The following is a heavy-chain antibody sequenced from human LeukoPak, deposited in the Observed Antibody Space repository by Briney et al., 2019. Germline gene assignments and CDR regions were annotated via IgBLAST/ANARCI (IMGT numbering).Heavy chain of an antibody. CDR3: AKDGWDGPAQGYSGYDDAFDI. V-gene: IGHV3-74*01. D-gene: IGHD5-12*01. CDR2: INSDGSST. J-gene: IGHJ3*02. CDR1: GFTFSSYW. Sequence: PGGSLRLSCAASGFTFSSYWMHWVRQAPGKGLVWVSRINSDGSSTSYADSVKGRFTISRDNSKNTLYLQMNSLRAEDTAVYYCAKDGWDGPAQGYSGYDDAFDIWGQGTMVTVSS.